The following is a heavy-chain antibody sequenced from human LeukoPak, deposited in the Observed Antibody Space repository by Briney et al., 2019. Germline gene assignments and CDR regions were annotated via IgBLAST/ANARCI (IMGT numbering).Heavy chain of an antibody. CDR1: GFTFSSYA. D-gene: IGHD3-22*01. CDR3: AKGSRGYYYDSSGYYGDY. CDR2: ISGSGGST. J-gene: IGHJ4*02. V-gene: IGHV3-23*01. Sequence: PGGSLGLSCAASGFTFSSYAMSWVRQAPGKGLEWVSAISGSGGSTYYADSVKGRFTISRDNSKNTLYLQMNSLRAEDTAVYYCAKGSRGYYYDSSGYYGDYWGQGTLVTVSS.